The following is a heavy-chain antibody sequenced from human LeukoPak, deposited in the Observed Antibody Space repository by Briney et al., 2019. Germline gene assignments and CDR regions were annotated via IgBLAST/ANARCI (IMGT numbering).Heavy chain of an antibody. CDR3: ARGAPGSYCSGGSCPYFDY. CDR2: MNPNSGNT. CDR1: GYTFTSYD. V-gene: IGHV1-8*01. D-gene: IGHD2-15*01. Sequence: ASVKVSCKASGYTFTSYDINWVRQATGQGLEWMGWMNPNSGNTGYAQKFQGRVTMTRNTSITTAYMELSSLRSEDTAVYYCARGAPGSYCSGGSCPYFDYWGQGTLVTVSS. J-gene: IGHJ4*02.